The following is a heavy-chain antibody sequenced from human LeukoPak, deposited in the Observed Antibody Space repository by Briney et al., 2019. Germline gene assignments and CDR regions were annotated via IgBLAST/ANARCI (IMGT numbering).Heavy chain of an antibody. V-gene: IGHV3-66*01. J-gene: IGHJ4*02. Sequence: PGGSLRLSCAASEFSVGSNYMTWVRQAPGKGLEWVSLIYSGGSTYYADSVKGRFTISKDNSKNTLYLQMNSLRTTDTAVYYCAKVGSYGDFRPPLDYWGQGTLVTVSS. CDR2: IYSGGST. D-gene: IGHD4-17*01. CDR3: AKVGSYGDFRPPLDY. CDR1: EFSVGSNY.